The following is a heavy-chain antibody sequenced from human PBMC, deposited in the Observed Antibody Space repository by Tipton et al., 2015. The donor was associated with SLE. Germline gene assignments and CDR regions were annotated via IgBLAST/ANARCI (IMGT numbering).Heavy chain of an antibody. D-gene: IGHD3-10*01. CDR1: GGSIRGGIYY. CDR2: TYTNGKT. CDR3: AGSGKTDAFDV. V-gene: IGHV4-61*02. J-gene: IGHJ3*01. Sequence: TLSLTYTVSGGSIRGGIYYWSWIRQPAGKGLEWIGRTYTNGKTSFNPSLENRVFISLDTSKNHFSLELRSVTAADTARYFCAGSGKTDAFDVWGQGTVVTVSS.